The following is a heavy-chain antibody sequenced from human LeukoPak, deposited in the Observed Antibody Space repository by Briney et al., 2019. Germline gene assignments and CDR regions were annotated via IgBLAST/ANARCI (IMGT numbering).Heavy chain of an antibody. Sequence: GASVKVSCKASGYTFTGYCMHWVRQAPGQGLEWMGWINPNSGGTNYAQKFQGRVTMTRDTSISTAYMELSRLRSDDTAVYYCARDRDYYGSGSPGYWGQGTLVTVSS. D-gene: IGHD3-10*01. V-gene: IGHV1-2*02. CDR1: GYTFTGYC. CDR2: INPNSGGT. CDR3: ARDRDYYGSGSPGY. J-gene: IGHJ4*02.